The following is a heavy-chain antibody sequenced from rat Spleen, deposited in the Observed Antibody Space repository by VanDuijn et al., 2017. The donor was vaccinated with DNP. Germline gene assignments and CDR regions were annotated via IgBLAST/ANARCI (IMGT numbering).Heavy chain of an antibody. J-gene: IGHJ2*01. CDR2: IRYSGST. V-gene: IGHV3-1*01. CDR3: ARWNYDGYNGFDY. D-gene: IGHD1-9*01. Sequence: EVQLQESGPGLVKPSQSLSLTCSVTGYSITSNYWAWIRKFPGNKMEWMGYIRYSGSTSYKPSLKSRISITRDTSKNQFFLHLNAVTTDDTATDYCARWNYDGYNGFDYWGQGVMVTVSS. CDR1: GYSITSNY.